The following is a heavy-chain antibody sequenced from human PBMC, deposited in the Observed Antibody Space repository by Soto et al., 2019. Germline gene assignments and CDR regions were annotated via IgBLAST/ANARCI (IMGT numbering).Heavy chain of an antibody. Sequence: ASVKVSCKASGYTFTSYDINWVRQATGQGLEWMGWMNPNSGNTGYAQKFQGRVTMTRNTSISTAYMELSSLRSEDTAVYYCATVPRLAARPRGAFDIWGQGTMVTVSS. J-gene: IGHJ3*02. CDR2: MNPNSGNT. CDR1: GYTFTSYD. D-gene: IGHD6-6*01. CDR3: ATVPRLAARPRGAFDI. V-gene: IGHV1-8*01.